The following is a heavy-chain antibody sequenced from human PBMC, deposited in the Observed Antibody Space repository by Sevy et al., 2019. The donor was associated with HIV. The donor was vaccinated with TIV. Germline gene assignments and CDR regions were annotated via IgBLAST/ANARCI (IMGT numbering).Heavy chain of an antibody. V-gene: IGHV3-74*01. CDR3: AREGQQLVRDRYYYSGMDV. Sequence: GGSLRLSCAASGFTFSSYWMHWVRQAPGKGLVWVSRIKSDGSSTSYADSVRGRFIISRDNAKNTLYLQMSSLRVEDMAVYYCAREGQQLVRDRYYYSGMDVWGQGTTVTVSS. J-gene: IGHJ6*02. D-gene: IGHD6-6*01. CDR2: IKSDGSST. CDR1: GFTFSSYW.